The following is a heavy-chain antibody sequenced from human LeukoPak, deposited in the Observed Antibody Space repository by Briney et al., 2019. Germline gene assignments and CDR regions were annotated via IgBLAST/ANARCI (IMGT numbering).Heavy chain of an antibody. J-gene: IGHJ2*01. CDR3: ARTYFQDKSGYRHLDL. D-gene: IGHD3-22*01. Sequence: LSGGSLRLSCAGSGFTFNNHWMTWVRQAPGKGLEWVANIKQGGSEKHSVSSVKGRFTIYSDNADNSLFLQMNSLRDEDTAVYDCARTYFQDKSGYRHLDLGGRGTLLTVSA. V-gene: IGHV3-7*04. CDR2: IKQGGSEK. CDR1: GFTFNNHW.